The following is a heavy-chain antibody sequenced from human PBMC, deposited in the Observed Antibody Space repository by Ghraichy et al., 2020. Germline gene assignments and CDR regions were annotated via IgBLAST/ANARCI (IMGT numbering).Heavy chain of an antibody. Sequence: SQTLSLTCTVSGGSISSYYWSWIRQPPGKGLEWIGYIYYSGSTNYNPSLKSRVTISVDTSKNQFSLKLSSVTAADTAVYYCAREGNNWNRYYYYYYMDVWGKGTTVTVSS. CDR3: AREGNNWNRYYYYYYMDV. CDR2: IYYSGST. D-gene: IGHD1-20*01. V-gene: IGHV4-59*01. J-gene: IGHJ6*03. CDR1: GGSISSYY.